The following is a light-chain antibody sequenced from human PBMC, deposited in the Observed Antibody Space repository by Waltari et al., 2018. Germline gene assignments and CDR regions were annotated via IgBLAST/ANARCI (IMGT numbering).Light chain of an antibody. CDR1: ESVLFTFNNKNY. V-gene: IGKV4-1*01. CDR2: WGT. Sequence: EIVLTQSPDSLAVPRGWRATINCKANESVLFTFNNKNYLAWYRQTPGQSPKRLLYWGTIRESGVPDRITGSGSGTDFTLTISNLQSEDVAVYYCQQYYSTPLTFGGGTKVEIK. J-gene: IGKJ4*01. CDR3: QQYYSTPLT.